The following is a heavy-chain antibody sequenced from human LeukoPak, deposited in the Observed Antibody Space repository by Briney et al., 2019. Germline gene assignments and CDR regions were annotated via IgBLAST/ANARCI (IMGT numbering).Heavy chain of an antibody. J-gene: IGHJ5*02. CDR1: GGSISSYY. CDR3: ARLRWGESGYSYGSPYNWFDP. Sequence: SETLSLTCTVYGGSISSYYWSWIRQPPGKGLEWIGYIYYSGSTNYNPSLKSRVTISVDTSKNQFSLKLSSVTAADTAVYYCARLRWGESGYSYGSPYNWFDPWGQGTLVTVSS. V-gene: IGHV4-59*08. D-gene: IGHD5-18*01. CDR2: IYYSGST.